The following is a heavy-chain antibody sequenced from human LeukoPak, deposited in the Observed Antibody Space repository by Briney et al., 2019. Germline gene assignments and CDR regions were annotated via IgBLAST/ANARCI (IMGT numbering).Heavy chain of an antibody. V-gene: IGHV3-64*01. D-gene: IGHD3-10*01. CDR2: ISSNGGST. CDR1: GFSFSRYT. CDR3: ARLEYYGSDNRFDY. J-gene: IGHJ4*02. Sequence: GGSLRLSCAASGFSFSRYTMHWVRQAPGKGLEYVSAISSNGGSTYYVKSVKGRFTISRDNAKNSLYLQMNSLRAEDTAVYYCARLEYYGSDNRFDYWGQGTLVTVSS.